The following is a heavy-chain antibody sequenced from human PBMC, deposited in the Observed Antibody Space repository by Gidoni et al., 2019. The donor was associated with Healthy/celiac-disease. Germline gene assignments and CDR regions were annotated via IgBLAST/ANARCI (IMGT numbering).Heavy chain of an antibody. CDR1: GYTFTSYG. V-gene: IGHV1-18*01. D-gene: IGHD2-15*01. CDR2: ISAYNSNT. J-gene: IGHJ5*02. Sequence: QVQLVQSGAEVKKPGASVNVSCKASGYTFTSYGISWVRQAPGQGLEWMGWISAYNSNTNYAQKLQGRVTMTTDTSTSTAYMELRSLRSDDTAVYYCARLAVVVVAANNWFDPWGQGTLVTVSS. CDR3: ARLAVVVVAANNWFDP.